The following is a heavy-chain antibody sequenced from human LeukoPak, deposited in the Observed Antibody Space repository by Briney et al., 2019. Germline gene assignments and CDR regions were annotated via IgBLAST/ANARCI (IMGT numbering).Heavy chain of an antibody. D-gene: IGHD4-23*01. CDR2: IYYSGST. V-gene: IGHV4-30-4*01. Sequence: SQTLSLTCTVSGGSISSGDYYWSWIRQPPGKGLEWIGYIYYSGSTYYNPSLKSRVTISVDTSKNQFSLKLSSVTAADTAVYYCARRGAVVTKEFDYWGQGTLVTVSS. CDR3: ARRGAVVTKEFDY. CDR1: GGSISSGDYY. J-gene: IGHJ4*02.